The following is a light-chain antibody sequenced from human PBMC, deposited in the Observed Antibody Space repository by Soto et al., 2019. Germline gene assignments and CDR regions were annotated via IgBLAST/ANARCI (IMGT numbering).Light chain of an antibody. CDR3: SSYAGSNNFV. J-gene: IGLJ1*01. V-gene: IGLV2-8*01. CDR2: EVS. CDR1: TSDVGIYNY. Sequence: QSALTQPPSASGSPGQSVTISCTGSTSDVGIYNYVSWYQQHPGEAPKLMLYEVSKRPSGVPDRFSGSKSGNTASLTVSGVQADDEADYYCSSYAGSNNFVFGTGTKLTVL.